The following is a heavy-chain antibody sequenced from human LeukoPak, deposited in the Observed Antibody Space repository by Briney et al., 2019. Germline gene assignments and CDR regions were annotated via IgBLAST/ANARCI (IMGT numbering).Heavy chain of an antibody. CDR1: GGTFSSYA. J-gene: IGHJ4*02. CDR2: IIPILGIA. Sequence: SVKVSCKASGGTFSSYAISWVRQAPGQGLEWMGRIIPILGIANYAQKFQGRVTITADKSTSTAYMELSSLRSGDTAVYYCASDTAMVGGTFDYWGQGTLVTVSS. V-gene: IGHV1-69*04. D-gene: IGHD5-18*01. CDR3: ASDTAMVGGTFDY.